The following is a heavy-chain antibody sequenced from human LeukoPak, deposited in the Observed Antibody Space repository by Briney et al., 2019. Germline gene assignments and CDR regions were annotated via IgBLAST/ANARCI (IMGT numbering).Heavy chain of an antibody. Sequence: SETLSLTCAVYGGSFSDYYWSWIRQPPGKGLEWIGEINHSGNTNYNPSLKSRVTISIDTSKNQFSLKLSSVTAADTAVYYCARGRITIVRGVDYFDYWGQGTLVTVSS. J-gene: IGHJ4*02. D-gene: IGHD3-10*01. CDR1: GGSFSDYY. CDR2: INHSGNT. V-gene: IGHV4-34*01. CDR3: ARGRITIVRGVDYFDY.